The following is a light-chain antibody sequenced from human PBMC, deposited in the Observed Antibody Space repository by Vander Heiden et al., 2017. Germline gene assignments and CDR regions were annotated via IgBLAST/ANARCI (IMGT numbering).Light chain of an antibody. Sequence: QSVLTPPPSASGTPRQRATISCSGSSSNIGSNTVNWYQQLPGTAPKLLIYNNNQRPSGVPDRFSGSKSGTSASLAISGLQSEDEADYYCAAWDDSLNGPVFGGGTKLTVL. CDR1: SSNIGSNT. CDR2: NNN. V-gene: IGLV1-44*01. J-gene: IGLJ2*01. CDR3: AAWDDSLNGPV.